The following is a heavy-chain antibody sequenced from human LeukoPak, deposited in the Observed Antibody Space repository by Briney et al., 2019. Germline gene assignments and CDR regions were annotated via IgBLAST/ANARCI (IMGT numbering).Heavy chain of an antibody. D-gene: IGHD3-16*01. Sequence: GASVKLSCKASGYTFTSYYMHWVRQAPGQGLECMGIINPSGDSTSYAQRFQGRVTMTRDTSTSTVYMELRSLRSEDTAVYFCARDSGGEYYFDYWGQGTLVTVSS. V-gene: IGHV1-46*01. CDR2: INPSGDST. CDR3: ARDSGGEYYFDY. J-gene: IGHJ4*02. CDR1: GYTFTSYY.